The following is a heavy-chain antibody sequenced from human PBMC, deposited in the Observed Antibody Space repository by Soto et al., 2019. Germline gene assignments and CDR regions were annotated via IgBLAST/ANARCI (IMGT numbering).Heavy chain of an antibody. J-gene: IGHJ6*02. CDR3: AREAYCSSTSCYVRNYYYGMDV. V-gene: IGHV3-7*05. Sequence: GGSLRLSCAASGFTFSSYWMSWVRQAPGKGLEWVANIKQDGSEKYYVDSVKGRFTISRDNAKNSLYLQMNSLRAEDTAVYYCAREAYCSSTSCYVRNYYYGMDVWGQGTTVTVSS. CDR1: GFTFSSYW. CDR2: IKQDGSEK. D-gene: IGHD2-2*01.